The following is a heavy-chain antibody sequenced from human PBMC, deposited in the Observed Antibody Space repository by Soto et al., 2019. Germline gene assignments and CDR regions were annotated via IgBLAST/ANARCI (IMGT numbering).Heavy chain of an antibody. CDR2: INWNGGST. CDR3: ARDLSVYYGSGGGTYGMGV. J-gene: IGHJ6*01. D-gene: IGHD3-10*01. CDR1: RFQYYDYG. Sequence: GGSLKLSCASARFQYYDYGMSWVRQTPRKGLEWVSGINWNGGSTGYADSVKGRFTISRDNAKNSLYLQMNSLRAEDTALYYCARDLSVYYGSGGGTYGMGVW. V-gene: IGHV3-20*04.